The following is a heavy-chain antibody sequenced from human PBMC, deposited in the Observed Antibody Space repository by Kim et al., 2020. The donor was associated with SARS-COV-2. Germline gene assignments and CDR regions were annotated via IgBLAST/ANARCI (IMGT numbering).Heavy chain of an antibody. CDR2: INSDGSST. CDR3: ARPSSISCPCYYMDV. D-gene: IGHD2-2*01. Sequence: GGSLRLSCAASGFTFSTYWMYWVRQAPGKGLVWVSRINSDGSSTNYADSVKGRFTISRDNAKNTLYLQMNSLRAEDTAVYYCARPSSISCPCYYMDVWGKGTTVTVSS. J-gene: IGHJ6*03. V-gene: IGHV3-74*01. CDR1: GFTFSTYW.